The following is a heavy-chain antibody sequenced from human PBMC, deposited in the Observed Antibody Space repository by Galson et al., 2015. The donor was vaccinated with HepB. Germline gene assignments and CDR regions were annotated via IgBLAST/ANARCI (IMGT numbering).Heavy chain of an antibody. CDR1: GGTFSIYA. D-gene: IGHD3/OR15-3a*01. CDR2: IIPVFGTT. CDR3: ASCLGILGPRAGYYGMDV. V-gene: IGHV1-69*13. Sequence: SVKVSCKASGGTFSIYAVSWVRQAPGQGPEWMGEIIPVFGTTNFAQKFQGRVTITADESTSTAYMELSSLRSEDTAMYYCASCLGILGPRAGYYGMDVWGQGTTVTVSS. J-gene: IGHJ6*01.